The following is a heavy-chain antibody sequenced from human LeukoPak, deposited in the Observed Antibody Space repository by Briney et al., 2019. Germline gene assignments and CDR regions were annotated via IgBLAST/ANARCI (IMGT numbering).Heavy chain of an antibody. D-gene: IGHD3-22*01. V-gene: IGHV4-38-2*02. J-gene: IGHJ4*02. CDR3: ARHDSSGHYNPFDY. Sequence: SETLSLTCTVSGYSISSGYYWGWIRQPPGKGLEWIGSIYHSGSTYYNPSLQSRVTVSVDTSKNQFSLKLSSVTAADTAVYYCARHDSSGHYNPFDYWGQGTLVIVSS. CDR2: IYHSGST. CDR1: GYSISSGYY.